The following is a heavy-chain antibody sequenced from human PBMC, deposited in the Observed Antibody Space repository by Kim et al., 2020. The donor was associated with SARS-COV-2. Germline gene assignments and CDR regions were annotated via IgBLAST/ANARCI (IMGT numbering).Heavy chain of an antibody. CDR3: AREGIAAAGTYYYYYMDV. D-gene: IGHD6-13*01. V-gene: IGHV4-59*01. Sequence: KSRVTISVDTSKNQFSLKLSSVTAADTAVYYCAREGIAAAGTYYYYYMDVWGKGTTVTVSS. J-gene: IGHJ6*03.